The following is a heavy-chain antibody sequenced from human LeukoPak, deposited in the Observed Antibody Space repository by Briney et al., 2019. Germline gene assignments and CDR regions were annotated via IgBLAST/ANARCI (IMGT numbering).Heavy chain of an antibody. Sequence: GASVKVSFTASGGTFTIYAISWVRQAPGQGVEWMGGIIPIFGTANYAQKLQGRVTITADESTSTAYMELSSLRSEDTAVYYCARVLGGGAFDIWGQGTMVTVSS. CDR3: ARVLGGGAFDI. J-gene: IGHJ3*02. CDR1: GGTFTIYA. D-gene: IGHD2-21*01. CDR2: IIPIFGTA. V-gene: IGHV1-69*13.